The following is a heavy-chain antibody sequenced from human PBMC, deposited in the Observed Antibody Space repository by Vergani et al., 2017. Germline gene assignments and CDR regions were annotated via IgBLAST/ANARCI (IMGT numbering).Heavy chain of an antibody. Sequence: QVQLVQSGAEVKKPGASVKVSCKASGYTFTSYGISWVRQAPGQGLEWMGWISAYNGNTKYSQKFQGRVTITRDTSASTAYMELSSLRSEDTAVYYCARDRKWELGWFDPWGQGTLVTVSS. CDR3: ARDRKWELGWFDP. CDR1: GYTFTSYG. J-gene: IGHJ5*02. D-gene: IGHD1-26*01. V-gene: IGHV1-18*01. CDR2: ISAYNGNT.